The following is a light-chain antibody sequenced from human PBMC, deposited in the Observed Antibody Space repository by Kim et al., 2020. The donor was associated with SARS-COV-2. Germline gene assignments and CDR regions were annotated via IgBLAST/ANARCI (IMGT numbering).Light chain of an antibody. CDR2: GGS. CDR3: QQYGSSVVT. J-gene: IGKJ4*01. Sequence: SPGDRLTLSCKASQSIDSSFVAWYQQKPGQSPRLLIFGGSTRATGIPDRFSGSESGTDFTLTISRLEPEDFAVYYCQQYGSSVVTFGGGTKVDIK. V-gene: IGKV3-20*01. CDR1: QSIDSSF.